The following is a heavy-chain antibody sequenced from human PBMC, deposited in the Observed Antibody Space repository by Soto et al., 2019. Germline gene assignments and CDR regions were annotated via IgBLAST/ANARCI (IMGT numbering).Heavy chain of an antibody. Sequence: QVQLVESGGGVVQPGRSLRLSCAASGFTFSSYGMHWVRQAPGKGLEWVAVISYDGSNKYYADSVKGRFTISRDNSKNTLYLKKNSLRAEDTAVYYCAKDEGAEQQPFDYWGQGTLVTVSS. J-gene: IGHJ4*02. CDR2: ISYDGSNK. D-gene: IGHD6-13*01. V-gene: IGHV3-30*18. CDR1: GFTFSSYG. CDR3: AKDEGAEQQPFDY.